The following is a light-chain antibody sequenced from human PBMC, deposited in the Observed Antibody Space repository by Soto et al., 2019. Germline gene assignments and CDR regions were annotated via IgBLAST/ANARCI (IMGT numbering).Light chain of an antibody. J-gene: IGKJ1*01. CDR2: DAS. CDR1: QSVSSY. Sequence: EIVLTQSPGTLSLSPGERATLSCRASQSVSSYLALYQQKPGQAPRLLIYDASTRATGISARFSGSGSGTDFTLTISSLEPEDFAVYYCPQRSNWPVTFGQGTKVEVK. V-gene: IGKV3-11*01. CDR3: PQRSNWPVT.